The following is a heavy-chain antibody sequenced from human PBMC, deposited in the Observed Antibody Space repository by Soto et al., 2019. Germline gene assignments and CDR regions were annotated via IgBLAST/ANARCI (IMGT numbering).Heavy chain of an antibody. Sequence: PSETLSLTCTVSGGSISSYYWSWIRQPPGKGLEWIGYIYYSGSTNYNPSLKSRVTISVDTSKNQFSLKLSSVTAADTAVYYCARSDTYGMDVWGQGTTVTVSS. CDR2: IYYSGST. CDR1: GGSISSYY. CDR3: ARSDTYGMDV. V-gene: IGHV4-59*01. J-gene: IGHJ6*02.